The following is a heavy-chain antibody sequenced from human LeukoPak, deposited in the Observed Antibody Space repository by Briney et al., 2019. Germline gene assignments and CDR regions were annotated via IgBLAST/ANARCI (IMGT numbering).Heavy chain of an antibody. CDR3: ARNDDYWGGFDY. CDR1: GFTVSSNY. J-gene: IGHJ4*02. CDR2: IYSGGST. Sequence: GGSLRLSCAASGFTVSSNYMSWVRQAPGKGLEWVSVIYSGGSTYYADSVKGRFTISRDNSKNTLYFQMNSLRAEDTAVYYCARNDDYWGGFDYWGQGTLVTVSS. V-gene: IGHV3-66*02. D-gene: IGHD2-21*01.